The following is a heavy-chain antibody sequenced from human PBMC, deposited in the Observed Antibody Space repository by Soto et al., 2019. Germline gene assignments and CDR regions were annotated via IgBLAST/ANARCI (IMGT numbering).Heavy chain of an antibody. J-gene: IGHJ4*02. V-gene: IGHV3-74*01. Sequence: GGLMRLSCAASGFTFSSYRMHRVRQVPGKGLVWVSRINSDGITTTYADSVKGRFTTSRDNAKNTLYLQMNSLRAEDTAVYYCGRGTLALDYWGQGTLVTVSS. CDR2: INSDGITT. CDR1: GFTFSSYR. CDR3: GRGTLALDY.